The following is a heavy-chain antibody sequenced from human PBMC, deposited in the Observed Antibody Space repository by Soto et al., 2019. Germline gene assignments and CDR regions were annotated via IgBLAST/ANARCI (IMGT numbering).Heavy chain of an antibody. D-gene: IGHD5-18*01. J-gene: IGHJ4*02. CDR1: GFTFSSYA. V-gene: IGHV3-23*01. CDR2: ISGSGGST. CDR3: AKDPRDEQLWAYYFGY. Sequence: GGSLRLSCAASGFTFSSYAMSWVRQAPGKGLEWVSAISGSGGSTYYADSVKGRFTISRDNSKNTLYLQMNSLRAEDTAVYYCAKDPRDEQLWAYYFGYWGPGTLVTVSS.